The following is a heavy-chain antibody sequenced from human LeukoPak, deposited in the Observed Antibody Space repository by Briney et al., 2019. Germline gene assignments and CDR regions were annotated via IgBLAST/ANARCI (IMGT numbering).Heavy chain of an antibody. CDR1: GYTFTGYY. CDR3: ARNYAKYFDY. J-gene: IGHJ4*02. CDR2: INPSSGDT. D-gene: IGHD2-2*01. Sequence: ASVKVSCKASGYTFTGYYMHWVRQAPGQGLEWMGLINPSSGDTNYAQKFQGRVTMTRDTSISTAYMELSSLRSDDTAVYYCARNYAKYFDYWGQGTLVTVSS. V-gene: IGHV1-2*02.